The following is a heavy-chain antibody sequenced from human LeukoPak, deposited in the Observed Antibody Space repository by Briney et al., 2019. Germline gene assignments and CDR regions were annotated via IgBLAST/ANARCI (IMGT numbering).Heavy chain of an antibody. CDR1: GFTFSSYA. Sequence: GGSLRLSCSASGFTFSSYAMHWVRQAPGKGLEYVSAISSNGGSTYYADSVEGRFTISRDNSKNTLYLQMSSLRAEDTAVYYCVKGAQDYYDSSGYTTWGQGTLVTVSS. CDR3: VKGAQDYYDSSGYTT. D-gene: IGHD3-22*01. V-gene: IGHV3-64D*06. CDR2: ISSNGGST. J-gene: IGHJ4*02.